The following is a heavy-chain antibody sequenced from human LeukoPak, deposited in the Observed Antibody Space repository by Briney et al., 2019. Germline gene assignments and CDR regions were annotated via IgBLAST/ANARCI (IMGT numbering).Heavy chain of an antibody. V-gene: IGHV1-69*05. CDR1: GGTFSSYA. CDR3: ARDLDGYNYYFDY. J-gene: IGHJ4*02. D-gene: IGHD5-24*01. Sequence: SSVKVSCKASGGTFSSYAFSWVRQAPGQGLAWMGGIIPIFGTANYAQKFQGRVTITTDESTSTAYMELSSLRSDDTAVYYCARDLDGYNYYFDYWGQGTLVTVSS. CDR2: IIPIFGTA.